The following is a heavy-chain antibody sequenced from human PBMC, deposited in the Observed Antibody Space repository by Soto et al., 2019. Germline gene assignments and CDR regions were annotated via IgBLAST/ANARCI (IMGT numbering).Heavy chain of an antibody. D-gene: IGHD2-8*02. CDR2: IRWNSGTI. CDR1: GFTFDEYG. J-gene: IGHJ6*02. V-gene: IGHV3-9*01. CDR3: AKSTGGTANGMDV. Sequence: EVQLVESGGGLVQPGRSLRLSCGASGFTFDEYGMHWVRQATGKGVEWGSGIRWNSGTIGYADSVTGRFTISRDNAKNCLYLQMSSLRAEDTALYYCAKSTGGTANGMDVWGQGTTVTVSS.